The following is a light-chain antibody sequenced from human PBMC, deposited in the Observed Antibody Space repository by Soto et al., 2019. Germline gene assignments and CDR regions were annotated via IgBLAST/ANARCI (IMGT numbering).Light chain of an antibody. CDR2: GAS. J-gene: IGKJ5*01. CDR3: QQYNNWPIT. Sequence: EIVMTRSPATLSVSPGERATLSCRASQSVSSNSAWYQQKPGQAPRLLIYGASTRATGIPARFSGSGSGTEFTLTISSLQSEDFAVYYCQQYNNWPITFGQGTRLEIK. V-gene: IGKV3-15*01. CDR1: QSVSSN.